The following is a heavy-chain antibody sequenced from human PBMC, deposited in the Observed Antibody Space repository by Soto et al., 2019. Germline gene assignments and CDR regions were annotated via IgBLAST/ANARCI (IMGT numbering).Heavy chain of an antibody. CDR1: GGSFSGYW. V-gene: IGHV4-34*01. J-gene: IGHJ4*02. CDR2: IIHSGST. Sequence: SETLSLTCAVYGGSFSGYWWTWIRQPPGKGLEWIGEIIHSGSTNYNPSLESRVSMSVDTSRNHFSLKLSSVTAADTAIYYCARGRILQYSSTWRHFDYWGQGTLVTVSS. CDR3: ARGRILQYSSTWRHFDY. D-gene: IGHD6-13*01.